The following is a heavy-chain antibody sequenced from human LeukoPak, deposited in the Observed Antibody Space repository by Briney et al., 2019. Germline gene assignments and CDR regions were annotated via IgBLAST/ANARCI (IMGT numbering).Heavy chain of an antibody. V-gene: IGHV4-4*07. J-gene: IGHJ6*02. CDR1: GGSISSYH. CDR3: ARDYLLMDV. CDR2: FYTSGTT. Sequence: SETLSLTCTVSGGSISSYHWGWLRQPAGKGLEWIGRFYTSGTTDYNPSLKTRVTMSVDTSKNQFSLKLSSLTAADTAVYYCARDYLLMDVWGQGTTVIVSS.